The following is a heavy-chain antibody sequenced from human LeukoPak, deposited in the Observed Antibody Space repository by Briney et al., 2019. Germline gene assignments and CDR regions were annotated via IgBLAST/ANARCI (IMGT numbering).Heavy chain of an antibody. J-gene: IGHJ5*02. D-gene: IGHD3-10*01. CDR1: GFTFSSDW. V-gene: IGHV3-7*03. CDR3: ARVVNYYGSGANWFDP. Sequence: GGSLRLSCGACGFTFSSDWMSWVRQAPGKGLKWVANIKQDGSEKYYVDPVKGRFTISRDNAKNSLYLQLNSLRAEDTAVYYCARVVNYYGSGANWFDPWGQGTLVTVSS. CDR2: IKQDGSEK.